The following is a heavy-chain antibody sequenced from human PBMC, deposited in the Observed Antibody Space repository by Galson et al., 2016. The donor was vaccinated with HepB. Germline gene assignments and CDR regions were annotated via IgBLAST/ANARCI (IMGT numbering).Heavy chain of an antibody. J-gene: IGHJ4*02. CDR3: AKGQQLAYFDY. CDR2: ISGSDGST. V-gene: IGHV3-23*01. CDR1: GFTFSSYA. D-gene: IGHD6-13*01. Sequence: SLRLSCAASGFTFSSYAMSWVRQAPGKGLEWVSAISGSDGSTYYADSVKGRFPISRDNSKNTLYLQMNSLRAEDTAVYYCAKGQQLAYFDYWGQGTLVTVSS.